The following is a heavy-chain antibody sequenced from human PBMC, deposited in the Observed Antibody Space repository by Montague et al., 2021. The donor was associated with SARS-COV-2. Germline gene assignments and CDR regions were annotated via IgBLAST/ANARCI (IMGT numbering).Heavy chain of an antibody. CDR2: INHSGST. J-gene: IGHJ4*02. D-gene: IGHD6-6*01. V-gene: IGHV4-34*01. CDR1: GGSISPYY. Sequence: SETLSLTCTVSGGSISPYYWSWIRQPPGKGLEWIGEINHSGSTNYNPSLKSRVTISVDTSKNQFSLKLSSVTAADTAVYYCARGPVGVAARLRYYFDQWGQGTLVTVSS. CDR3: ARGPVGVAARLRYYFDQ.